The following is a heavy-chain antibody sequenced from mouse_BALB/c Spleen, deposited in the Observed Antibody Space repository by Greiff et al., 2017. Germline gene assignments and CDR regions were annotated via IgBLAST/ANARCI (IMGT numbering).Heavy chain of an antibody. CDR3: TTFSY. Sequence: LQQPGSELVRPGASVKLSCKASGYTFTSYWMHWVKQRHGQGLEWIGNIYPGSGSTNYDEKFKSKGTLTVDTSSSTAYMHLSSLTSEDSAVYYCTTFSYWGQGTLVTVSA. J-gene: IGHJ3*01. CDR2: IYPGSGST. V-gene: IGHV1S22*01. CDR1: GYTFTSYW.